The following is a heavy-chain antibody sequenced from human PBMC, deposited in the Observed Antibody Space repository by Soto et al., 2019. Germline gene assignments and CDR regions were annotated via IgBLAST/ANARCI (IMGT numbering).Heavy chain of an antibody. CDR2: TYYKSKWYN. J-gene: IGHJ4*02. V-gene: IGHV6-1*01. Sequence: SQTLSLTCAISGDSVSSNSAAWNWIRQSPSRGLEWLGRTYYKSKWYNDYAVSVKSRISINPDSSKNQFSLQLNSVTPEDTAVYYCARGFRRDGNQPGFDCWGRGTLVTVSS. CDR1: GDSVSSNSAA. CDR3: ARGFRRDGNQPGFDC.